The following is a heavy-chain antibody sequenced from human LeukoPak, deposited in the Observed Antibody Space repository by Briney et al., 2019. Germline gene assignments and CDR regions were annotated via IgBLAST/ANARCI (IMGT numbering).Heavy chain of an antibody. J-gene: IGHJ4*02. D-gene: IGHD5-24*01. CDR3: ARGGLGSMATTNKGRIDY. V-gene: IGHV4-34*01. CDR2: INHSGSA. Sequence: PSETLSLTCAVYGGSFSGYYWSWIRQPPGKGLEWIGEINHSGSANYNPSLKSRVTISVDTSKNQFSLKLSSVTAADTAVYYCARGGLGSMATTNKGRIDYWGQGTLVTVSS. CDR1: GGSFSGYY.